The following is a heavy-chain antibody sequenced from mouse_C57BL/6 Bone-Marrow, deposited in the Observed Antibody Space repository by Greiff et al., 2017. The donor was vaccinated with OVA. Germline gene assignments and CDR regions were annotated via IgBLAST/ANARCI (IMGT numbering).Heavy chain of an antibody. Sequence: EVKVVESGGDLVKPGGSLKLSCAASGFTFSSYGMSWVRQAPDKRLEWVATISSGGSYIYYPASVKGRFTISRDNAKNTLYLKMSSLKSEDTSMYYCARLGWLLRGYYAMDYWGQGTSVTVSS. CDR1: GFTFSSYG. V-gene: IGHV5-6*01. CDR2: ISSGGSYI. D-gene: IGHD2-3*01. CDR3: ARLGWLLRGYYAMDY. J-gene: IGHJ4*01.